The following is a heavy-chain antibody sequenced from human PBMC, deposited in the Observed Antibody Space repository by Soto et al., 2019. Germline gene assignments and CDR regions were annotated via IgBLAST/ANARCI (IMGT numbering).Heavy chain of an antibody. CDR3: ARLHCSGGSCYDLANWFDP. Sequence: SETLSLTCAVYGGSFSGYYWSWIRQPPGKGLEWIGEINHSGSTNYNPSLKSRVTISVDTSKNQLSLKLSSVTAADTAVYYCARLHCSGGSCYDLANWFDPWGQGTLVTVSS. J-gene: IGHJ5*02. V-gene: IGHV4-34*01. CDR2: INHSGST. D-gene: IGHD2-15*01. CDR1: GGSFSGYY.